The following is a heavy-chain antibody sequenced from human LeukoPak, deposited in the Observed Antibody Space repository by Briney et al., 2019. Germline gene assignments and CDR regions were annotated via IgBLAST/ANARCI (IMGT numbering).Heavy chain of an antibody. V-gene: IGHV5-51*01. Sequence: KAGESLKISCKGSGYSFTSYWIGWVRQMPGKGLEWMGIIYPGDSDTRYSPSFQGQVTISADKSISTAYLQWSGLKASDTAMYYCARLDYDILTGYYNVIGWFDPWGQGTLVTVSS. D-gene: IGHD3-9*01. CDR1: GYSFTSYW. CDR2: IYPGDSDT. J-gene: IGHJ5*02. CDR3: ARLDYDILTGYYNVIGWFDP.